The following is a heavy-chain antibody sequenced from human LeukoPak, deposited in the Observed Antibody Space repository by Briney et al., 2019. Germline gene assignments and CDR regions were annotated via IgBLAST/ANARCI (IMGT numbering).Heavy chain of an antibody. D-gene: IGHD6-13*01. CDR1: GYTFTSYA. CDR2: INAGNGNT. CDR3: ARWRSSWYPNWFDH. V-gene: IGHV1-3*01. J-gene: IGHJ5*02. Sequence: GASVKVSCKASGYTFTSYAMHWVRQAPGQRLEWMGWINAGNGNTKYSQKFQGRVTITRDTSASTAYMELSSLRSEDTAVYYCARWRSSWYPNWFDHWGQGTLVTVSS.